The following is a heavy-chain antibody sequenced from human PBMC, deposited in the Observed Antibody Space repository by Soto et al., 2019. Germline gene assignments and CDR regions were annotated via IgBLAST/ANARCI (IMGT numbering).Heavy chain of an antibody. J-gene: IGHJ6*03. V-gene: IGHV3-74*01. Sequence: GGSLRLSCAASGFTFSIYWMFWVRQGPGKGLVWVSRINRDGSHTSYGDSVKGRFTISRDNGKNTLYLQMNSLSAEDTAVYYCARGSTSDCYYLDVWGKGTTVTVSS. CDR3: ARGSTSDCYYLDV. CDR2: INRDGSHT. CDR1: GFTFSIYW.